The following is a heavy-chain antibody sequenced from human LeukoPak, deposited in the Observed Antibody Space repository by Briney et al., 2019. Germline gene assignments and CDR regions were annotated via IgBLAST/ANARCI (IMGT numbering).Heavy chain of an antibody. V-gene: IGHV3-53*01. D-gene: IGHD5-24*01. CDR3: ARGAMSTFARYDS. Sequence: GSLRLSCVVSGFSVSDHYMSWIRQAPGKGLEWLSVIFADDLTYYEDSVKGRFTISRDRSQNTLYLQMNSLRVEDTAVYYCARGAMSTFARYDSWGQGNLVTVSS. CDR1: GFSVSDHY. J-gene: IGHJ5*02. CDR2: IFADDLT.